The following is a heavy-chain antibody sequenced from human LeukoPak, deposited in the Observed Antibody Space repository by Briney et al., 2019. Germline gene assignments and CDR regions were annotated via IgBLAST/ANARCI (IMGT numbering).Heavy chain of an antibody. CDR3: AEGAGYSSSWYGY. V-gene: IGHV4-39*07. CDR2: INHSGST. J-gene: IGHJ4*02. CDR1: GGSISSSSYY. Sequence: SETLSLSCTVSGGSISSSSYYWGWIRQPPGKGLEWIGEINHSGSTNYNPSLKSRVTISVDTSKNQFSLKLSSVTAADTAVCYCAEGAGYSSSWYGYWGQGTLVTVSS. D-gene: IGHD6-13*01.